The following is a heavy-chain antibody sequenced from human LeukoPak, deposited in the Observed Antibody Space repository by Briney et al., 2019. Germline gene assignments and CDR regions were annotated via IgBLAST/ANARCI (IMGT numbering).Heavy chain of an antibody. D-gene: IGHD3-22*01. CDR2: IFHGVTT. CDR3: ARASYSYDINGWVPFDY. V-gene: IGHV4-38-2*01. J-gene: IGHJ4*02. CDR1: GSSINTPYY. Sequence: PSETLSLTCSVSGSSINTPYYWAWIRQPPGEGLEWIGNIFHGVTTFYNPSLMNRVAISVDTSKNQFSLKLTSVTAADTAVYYCARASYSYDINGWVPFDYWGQGTLVTVSS.